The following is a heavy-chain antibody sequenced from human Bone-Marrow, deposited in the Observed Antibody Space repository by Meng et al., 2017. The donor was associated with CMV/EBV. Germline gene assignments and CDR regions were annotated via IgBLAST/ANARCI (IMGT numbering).Heavy chain of an antibody. Sequence: GESLKISCAASGFTFSSYAMSWVRQAPGKGLEWVSAISGSGGSTYYADSVKGRFTISRDNSKNTLYLQMNSLRAEDTAVYYCAKKLEYYDSSGSFDYWGQGTLVPVSS. J-gene: IGHJ4*02. CDR3: AKKLEYYDSSGSFDY. CDR1: GFTFSSYA. D-gene: IGHD3-22*01. CDR2: ISGSGGST. V-gene: IGHV3-23*01.